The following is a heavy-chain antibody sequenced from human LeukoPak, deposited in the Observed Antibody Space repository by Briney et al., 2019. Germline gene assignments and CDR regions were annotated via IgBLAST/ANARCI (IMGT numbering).Heavy chain of an antibody. CDR2: IYTSGST. Sequence: SETLSLTCTVSGGSISSYYWSWIRQPAGKGLEWIGRIYTSGSTNYNPSLKSRVTMSVDTSKNQFSLKLSSVTAADTAVYYCARGASSSWDLDYYYYMDVWGKGTTVTISS. CDR3: ARGASSSWDLDYYYYMDV. D-gene: IGHD6-13*01. J-gene: IGHJ6*03. V-gene: IGHV4-4*07. CDR1: GGSISSYY.